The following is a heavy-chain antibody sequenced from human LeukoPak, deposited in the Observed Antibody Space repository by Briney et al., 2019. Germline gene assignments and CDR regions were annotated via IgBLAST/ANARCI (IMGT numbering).Heavy chain of an antibody. D-gene: IGHD4-17*01. CDR2: INHSGST. V-gene: IGHV4-34*01. CDR1: GGSFSGYY. CDR3: ARRFIPGTIDY. J-gene: IGHJ4*02. Sequence: SETLSLTCAVYGGSFSGYYRSWIRQPPGKGLEWIGEINHSGSTNYNPSLKSRVTISVDTSKNQFSLKLSSVTAADTAVYYCARRFIPGTIDYWGQGTLVTVSS.